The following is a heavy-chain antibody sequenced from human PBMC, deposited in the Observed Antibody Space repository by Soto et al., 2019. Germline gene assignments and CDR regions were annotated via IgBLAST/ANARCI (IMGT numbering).Heavy chain of an antibody. CDR3: ARDGSIAAAGYYYYGMDV. V-gene: IGHV3-7*04. Sequence: GGSLRLSCAASGFTFSSYWMSWVRQAPGKGLEWVANIKQDGSEKYYVDSVKGRFTISRDNAKNSLYLQMNSLRAEDTAVYYCARDGSIAAAGYYYYGMDVWGQGTTVTVSS. D-gene: IGHD6-13*01. J-gene: IGHJ6*02. CDR2: IKQDGSEK. CDR1: GFTFSSYW.